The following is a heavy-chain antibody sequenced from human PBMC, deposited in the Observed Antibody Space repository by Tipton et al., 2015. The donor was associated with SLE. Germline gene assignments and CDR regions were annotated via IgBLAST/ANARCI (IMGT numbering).Heavy chain of an antibody. CDR3: AKYSSSSDY. Sequence: TLSLTCTVSDGSIRSTNYYWGWIRQPPGKGLEWIGSIYYSGSTYYNPSLKSRVTISVDTSKNQFSLKLSSVTAADTAVYYCAKYSSSSDYWGQGTLVTVSS. CDR1: DGSIRSTNYY. V-gene: IGHV4-39*07. D-gene: IGHD6-6*01. J-gene: IGHJ4*02. CDR2: IYYSGST.